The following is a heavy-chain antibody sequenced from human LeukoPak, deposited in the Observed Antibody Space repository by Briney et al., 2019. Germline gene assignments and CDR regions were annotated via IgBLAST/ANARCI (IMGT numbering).Heavy chain of an antibody. D-gene: IGHD6-13*01. CDR3: AKDFGYSSTYDAFDI. J-gene: IGHJ3*02. V-gene: IGHV3-30-3*01. CDR2: IAYDGTNK. CDR1: GFPFSGYS. Sequence: GGSLRLSCAASGFPFSGYSTHWVRQAPGKGLEWVSIIAYDGTNKYYADSVEGRFTISRDNSKNTLYLQMNSLRAEDTAVYYCAKDFGYSSTYDAFDIWGQGTMVTVSS.